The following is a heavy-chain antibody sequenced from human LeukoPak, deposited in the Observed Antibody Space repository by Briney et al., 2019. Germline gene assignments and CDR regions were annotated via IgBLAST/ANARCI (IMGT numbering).Heavy chain of an antibody. CDR2: INHSGST. CDR1: GGSFSGYY. CDR3: ASPRGSGRPTAHYYFDY. D-gene: IGHD3-10*01. J-gene: IGHJ4*02. V-gene: IGHV4-34*01. Sequence: SETLSLTCAAYGGSFSGYYWSWLRQPPGKGLEWIGEINHSGSTNYNPSLKSRVTISVDTSKNQFSLKLSSVTAADTAVYYCASPRGSGRPTAHYYFDYWGQGTLVTVSS.